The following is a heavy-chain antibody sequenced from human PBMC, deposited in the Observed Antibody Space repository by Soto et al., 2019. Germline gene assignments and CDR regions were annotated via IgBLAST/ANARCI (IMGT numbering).Heavy chain of an antibody. J-gene: IGHJ4*02. CDR2: INHSGST. CDR3: AGDYGDYLDY. Sequence: QVQLQQWGAGLLKPSETLSLTCAVYGGSFSGYYWSWIRQPPGKGLEWIGEINHSGSTNYNPSLKSRVTISVDTSKNQFSLKLSSVTAADSAVYYWAGDYGDYLDYWGQGTLVTVSS. D-gene: IGHD4-17*01. CDR1: GGSFSGYY. V-gene: IGHV4-34*01.